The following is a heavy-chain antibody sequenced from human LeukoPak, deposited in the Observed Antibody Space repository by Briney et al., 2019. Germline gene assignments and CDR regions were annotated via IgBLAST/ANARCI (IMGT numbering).Heavy chain of an antibody. CDR1: GGSISSYY. Sequence: SETLSLTCTVSGGSISSYYWSWIRQPPGKGLEWIGYIYYSGSTNYNPSLKSRVTISVDTSKNQFSLKLSSVTAADTAVYYCARRGRGDYYYYYYMDVWGKGTTVTVSS. CDR2: IYYSGST. J-gene: IGHJ6*03. CDR3: ARRGRGDYYYYYYMDV. V-gene: IGHV4-59*01. D-gene: IGHD1-26*01.